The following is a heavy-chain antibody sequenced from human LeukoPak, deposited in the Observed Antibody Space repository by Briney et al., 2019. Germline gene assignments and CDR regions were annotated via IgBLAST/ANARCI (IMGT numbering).Heavy chain of an antibody. J-gene: IGHJ5*02. D-gene: IGHD3-10*01. CDR3: ARGYPKLRITMVRGVYPFDT. CDR1: GYTFTSYD. Sequence: ASVKVSCKASGYTFTSYDINWGRQATGQGLEWMGWMNPNRGNTGYAQKFQGRVNMTRTTSISTAYMELSSLRSEDTAVYYCARGYPKLRITMVRGVYPFDTWGQGTLVTVSS. V-gene: IGHV1-8*01. CDR2: MNPNRGNT.